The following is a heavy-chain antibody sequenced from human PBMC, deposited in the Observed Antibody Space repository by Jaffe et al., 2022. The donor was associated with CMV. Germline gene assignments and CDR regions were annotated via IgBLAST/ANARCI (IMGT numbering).Heavy chain of an antibody. D-gene: IGHD2-15*01. V-gene: IGHV3-15*01. CDR2: IKRKIDGGGTT. Sequence: EVQLVESGGDLVKPGGSLRLSCAASGFTFSNEWMGWVRQAPGKGLEWVGRIKRKIDGGGTTDYAAPVKGRFTISRDDSKNTLFLQMNSLKSEDTAVYYCTTDPPGGWWGQGTLVTVST. CDR1: GFTFSNEW. CDR3: TTDPPGGW. J-gene: IGHJ1*01.